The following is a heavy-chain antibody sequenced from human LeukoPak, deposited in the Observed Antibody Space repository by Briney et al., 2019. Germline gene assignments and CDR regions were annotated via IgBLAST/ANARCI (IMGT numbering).Heavy chain of an antibody. J-gene: IGHJ4*02. V-gene: IGHV3-66*01. CDR2: IYSDGST. D-gene: IGHD6-13*01. CDR1: GFTVRNNY. CDR3: ARDPPAVASNTYG. Sequence: GGSLRLSCAASGFTVRNNYMNWVRQAPGKGLEWVSLIYSDGSTYYADSVRGRFTISTDNSENTLYLQMNSLRVEDTAMYYCARDPPAVASNTYGWGQGTLVTVSS.